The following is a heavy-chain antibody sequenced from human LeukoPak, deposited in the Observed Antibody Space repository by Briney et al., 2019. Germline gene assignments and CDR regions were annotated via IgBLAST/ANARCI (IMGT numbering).Heavy chain of an antibody. Sequence: ASVKVSCKASGYTFTSYGISWVRQAPGQGLEWMGWISAYNGNTNYAQKLQGRDTMTTDTSTSTAYMELRSLRSDDTAVYYCARGDYYGSGSYPKDYYYYYYMDVWGKGTTVTVSS. CDR3: ARGDYYGSGSYPKDYYYYYYMDV. CDR2: ISAYNGNT. V-gene: IGHV1-18*01. J-gene: IGHJ6*03. D-gene: IGHD3-10*01. CDR1: GYTFTSYG.